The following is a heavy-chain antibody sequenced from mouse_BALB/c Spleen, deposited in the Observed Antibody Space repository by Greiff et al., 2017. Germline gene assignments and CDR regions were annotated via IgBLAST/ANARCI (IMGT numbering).Heavy chain of an antibody. V-gene: IGHV7-3*02. CDR2: IRNKANGYTT. CDR3: ARDDYYGYIYAMDY. Sequence: EVQVVESGGGLVQPGGSLRLSCATSGFTFTDYYMSWVRQPPGKALEWLGFIRNKANGYTTEYSASVKGRFTISRDNSQSILYLQMNTLRAEDSATYYCARDDYYGYIYAMDYWGQGTSVTVSS. CDR1: GFTFTDYY. D-gene: IGHD1-2*01. J-gene: IGHJ4*01.